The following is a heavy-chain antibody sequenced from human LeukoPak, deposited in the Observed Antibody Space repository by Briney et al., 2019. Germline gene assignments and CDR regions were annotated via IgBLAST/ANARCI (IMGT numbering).Heavy chain of an antibody. Sequence: GGSLRLSCAASGFTFSSYMVTWVRQAPGKGLEWVSSISSRSSYIYYEDSVKGRFTISRDNGNTSLYLQMSSLRAEDTAVYYCAIAVDSISGTGDTFDIRGQGTMVTVSS. J-gene: IGHJ3*02. CDR1: GFTFSSYM. CDR2: ISSRSSYI. CDR3: AIAVDSISGTGDTFDI. V-gene: IGHV3-21*01. D-gene: IGHD3-3*01.